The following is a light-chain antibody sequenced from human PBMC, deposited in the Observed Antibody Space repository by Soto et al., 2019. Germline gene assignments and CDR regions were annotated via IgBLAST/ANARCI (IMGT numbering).Light chain of an antibody. J-gene: IGKJ5*01. CDR1: QSVTSSH. CDR3: QQYNNWPPIT. Sequence: EIVLTQSPATLSLSPGERATLSCGASQSVTSSHLAWYQQKPGLAPRLLIYDASTRATGIPARFSGSGSGTEFTLTISSLQSEDFAVYYCQQYNNWPPITFGQGTRLEIK. V-gene: IGKV3D-15*01. CDR2: DAS.